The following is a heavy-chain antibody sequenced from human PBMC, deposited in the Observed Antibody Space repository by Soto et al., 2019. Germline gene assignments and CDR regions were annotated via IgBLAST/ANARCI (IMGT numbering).Heavy chain of an antibody. CDR2: IWYDGSNK. D-gene: IGHD3-16*01. CDR1: GFTFSSYG. Sequence: QVQLVESGGGVVQPGRSLRLSCAASGFTFSSYGMHWVRQAPGKGLEWVAVIWYDGSNKYYADSVKGRFTISRDNSKNTLYMQMNSLSAEDTAVYYCARHGGVGPYYYYYMDVWGKGTTVTVSS. CDR3: ARHGGVGPYYYYYMDV. V-gene: IGHV3-33*01. J-gene: IGHJ6*03.